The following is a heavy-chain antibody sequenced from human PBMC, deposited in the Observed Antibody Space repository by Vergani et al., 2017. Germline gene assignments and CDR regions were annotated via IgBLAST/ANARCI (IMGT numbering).Heavy chain of an antibody. CDR3: AAGDSGPADTYWYFDL. D-gene: IGHD2-2*01. Sequence: QVQLVQSGAEVKKPGASVKVSCKASGYTFTSYYMHWVRQAPGQGLEWMGWISAYNGNTNYAQKLQGRVTMTTDTSTSTAYMELSSLRSEDTAVYYCAAGDSGPADTYWYFDLWGRGTLVTVSS. CDR1: GYTFTSYY. V-gene: IGHV1-18*04. J-gene: IGHJ2*01. CDR2: ISAYNGNT.